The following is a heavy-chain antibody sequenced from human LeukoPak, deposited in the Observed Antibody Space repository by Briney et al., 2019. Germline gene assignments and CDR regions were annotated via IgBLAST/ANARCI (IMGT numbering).Heavy chain of an antibody. Sequence: SETLSLTCTVSGGSVSFYYWSWIRQPPGKGLEWIGYIYYSGSTNYNPSLKSRVTISVDTSKNQFSLKVSSVTAADTAVYYCARDARGPSYMDVWGQGTTVTVSS. CDR2: IYYSGST. D-gene: IGHD2-15*01. CDR3: ARDARGPSYMDV. CDR1: GGSVSFYY. J-gene: IGHJ6*02. V-gene: IGHV4-59*02.